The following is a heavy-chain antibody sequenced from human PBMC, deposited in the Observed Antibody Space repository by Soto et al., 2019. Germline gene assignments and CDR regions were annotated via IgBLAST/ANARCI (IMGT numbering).Heavy chain of an antibody. CDR1: GYTFTSYG. J-gene: IGHJ6*02. CDR3: ARNTYYYDSSGLLV. Sequence: ASVKVSCKASGYTFTSYGISWVRQAPGQGLEWMGWISAYNGNTNYAQKLQGRVTMTTDKSTSTAYMELRSLRSYDTAVYYCARNTYYYDSSGLLVWGQGTTVTVSS. D-gene: IGHD3-22*01. V-gene: IGHV1-18*01. CDR2: ISAYNGNT.